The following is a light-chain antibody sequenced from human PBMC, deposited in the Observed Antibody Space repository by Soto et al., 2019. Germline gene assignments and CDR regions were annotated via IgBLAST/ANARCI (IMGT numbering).Light chain of an antibody. J-gene: IGKJ4*01. CDR1: QSISTW. Sequence: RMSQSAFTLSASVGDRVTITCRARQSISTWLAWYQQKPGKAPKLLIYGASSLESGVPSRFSGSGSGTEFTLTITSLQPEDFATYSCQQLNSYPLTFGSGTKV. V-gene: IGKV1-5*01. CDR2: GAS. CDR3: QQLNSYPLT.